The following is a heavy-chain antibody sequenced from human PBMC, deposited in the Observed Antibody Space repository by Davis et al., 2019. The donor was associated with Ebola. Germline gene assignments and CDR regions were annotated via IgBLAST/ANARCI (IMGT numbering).Heavy chain of an antibody. CDR3: ARGPPDV. V-gene: IGHV4-61*02. CDR1: GGSISSGGYY. J-gene: IGHJ3*01. CDR2: IYTSGST. Sequence: PSETLSLTCTVSGGSISSGGYYWSWIRQPAGKGLEWIGRIYTSGSTNYNPSLKSRVTMSVDTSKNQFSLKLSSVTAADTAVYYCARGPPDVWGQGTMVTVSS.